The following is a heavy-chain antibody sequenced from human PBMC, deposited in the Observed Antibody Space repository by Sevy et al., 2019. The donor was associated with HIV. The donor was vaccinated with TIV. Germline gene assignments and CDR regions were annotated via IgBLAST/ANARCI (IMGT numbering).Heavy chain of an antibody. CDR3: ARDPRMYGDYLLAYLDY. CDR2: IGYDGNNK. V-gene: IGHV3-33*01. CDR1: GFTPSTYG. J-gene: IGHJ4*02. Sequence: GGSLRLSCAGSGFTPSTYGMHWVRQAPGKGLEWVAVIGYDGNNKYYAHSVKGRFTISRDNSKNTLFLQMDSLRAEDTAFYYCARDPRMYGDYLLAYLDYWGQGALVTVSS. D-gene: IGHD2-8*01.